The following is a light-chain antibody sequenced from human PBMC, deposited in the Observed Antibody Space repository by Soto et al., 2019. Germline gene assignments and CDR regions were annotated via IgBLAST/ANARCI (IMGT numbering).Light chain of an antibody. Sequence: QSVLTQPASVSGSPGQSITISCTGTSSDVGSYNLVSWYQQHPGKAPKLMIYEVSKRPSGVSNRFSGSKSGNQASLTISGLRAEDEADYYCCLYAGSSTFSYVFGTGTKVTVL. CDR1: SSDVGSYNL. J-gene: IGLJ1*01. V-gene: IGLV2-23*02. CDR2: EVS. CDR3: CLYAGSSTFSYV.